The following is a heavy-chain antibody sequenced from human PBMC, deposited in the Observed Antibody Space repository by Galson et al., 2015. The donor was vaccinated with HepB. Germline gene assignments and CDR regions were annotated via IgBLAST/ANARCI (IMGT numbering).Heavy chain of an antibody. CDR2: ISSSSSTI. D-gene: IGHD2-2*01. CDR1: GFTFSIYS. V-gene: IGHV3-48*04. Sequence: SLRLSCAASGFTFSIYSMNWVRQAPGKGLEWVSYISSSSSTIYYADSVKGRFTISRDNAKNSLYLQMNNLRAEDTAVYYCARGDGYCSSTSCYHEYYYYGIDVCGQGTTVTVSS. CDR3: ARGDGYCSSTSCYHEYYYYGIDV. J-gene: IGHJ6*02.